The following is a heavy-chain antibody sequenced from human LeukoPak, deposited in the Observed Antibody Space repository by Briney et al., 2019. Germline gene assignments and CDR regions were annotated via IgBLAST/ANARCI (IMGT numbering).Heavy chain of an antibody. Sequence: SETLSLTCTVSGGSISSSSYYWGWIRQPPGKGLEWIGSIYYSGSTYYNPSLESRVTISVDTSKNQFSLKLSSVTAADTAVYYCARDSYYYDSSGYYKIDYWGQGTLVTVSS. CDR2: IYYSGST. CDR1: GGSISSSSYY. V-gene: IGHV4-39*07. D-gene: IGHD3-22*01. CDR3: ARDSYYYDSSGYYKIDY. J-gene: IGHJ4*02.